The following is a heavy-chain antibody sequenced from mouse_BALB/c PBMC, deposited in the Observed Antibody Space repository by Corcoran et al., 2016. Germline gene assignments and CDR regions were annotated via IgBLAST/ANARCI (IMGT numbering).Heavy chain of an antibody. CDR2: IDPANGNT. CDR1: GFNIKDTY. V-gene: IGHV14-3*02. Sequence: EVQLQQSGAELVKPGASVKLSCTASGFNIKDTYMHWVKQRPEQRLEWIGRIDPANGNTKYDPKFQCKATITADTSSNTAYLQLSSRTYEDTAVYYCANWDWYFDVWGAGTTVTVSS. D-gene: IGHD4-1*01. J-gene: IGHJ1*01. CDR3: ANWDWYFDV.